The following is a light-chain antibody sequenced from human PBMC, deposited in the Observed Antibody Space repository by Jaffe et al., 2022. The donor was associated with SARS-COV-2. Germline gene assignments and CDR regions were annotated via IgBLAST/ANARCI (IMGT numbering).Light chain of an antibody. CDR2: DVT. J-gene: IGLJ1*01. V-gene: IGLV2-11*01. CDR3: CSYAGSYTYNYV. Sequence: QSALTQPRSVSGSPGQSVTISCTGTSSDVGGYDYVSWYQQHPGKAPKVMIYDVTKRPSGVPDRFSGSKSGNTASLTISGLQAEDEADYYCCSYAGSYTYNYVFGTGTKVTVL. CDR1: SSDVGGYDY.